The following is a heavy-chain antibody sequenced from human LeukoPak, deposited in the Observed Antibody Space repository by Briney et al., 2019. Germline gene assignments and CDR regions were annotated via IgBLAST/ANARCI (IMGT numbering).Heavy chain of an antibody. Sequence: GGSLRLSCAASGFTFSSYAMSWVRQAPGKGLEWVSAISGSGGSTYYADSVKGRFTISRDNSKNTLYLQMNSLRAEDTAVYYCARDRVPAAKGGYMDVWGKGTTVTVSS. CDR1: GFTFSSYA. V-gene: IGHV3-23*01. CDR2: ISGSGGST. CDR3: ARDRVPAAKGGYMDV. J-gene: IGHJ6*03. D-gene: IGHD2-2*01.